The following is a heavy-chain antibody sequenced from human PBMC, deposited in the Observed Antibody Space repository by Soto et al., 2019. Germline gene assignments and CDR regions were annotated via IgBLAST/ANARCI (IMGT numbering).Heavy chain of an antibody. CDR2: ISGSGGST. V-gene: IGHV3-23*01. J-gene: IGHJ4*02. CDR1: GFIFSSYA. Sequence: GSLRLSCAASGFIFSSYAMSWVRQAPGKGLEWVSAISGSGGSTYYADSVKGRFTISRDNSKSTLNLQMNSLRAEDTAVYYCAKDPQDEPYSSSWFTYWGQGTLVTVSS. D-gene: IGHD6-13*01. CDR3: AKDPQDEPYSSSWFTY.